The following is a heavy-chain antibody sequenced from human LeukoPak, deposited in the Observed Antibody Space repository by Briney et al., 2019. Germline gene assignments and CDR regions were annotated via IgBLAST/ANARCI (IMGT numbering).Heavy chain of an antibody. D-gene: IGHD6-13*01. CDR2: IRSDGSNK. J-gene: IGHJ4*02. CDR3: AKGSSSWYPYYFDY. Sequence: GGSLRLSCAASGFTFRNYDMHWVRQTPGKGLEWVTFIRSDGSNKNYADSVKGRFTISRDNSKNTLYLQMNSLRAEDTAVYYCAKGSSSWYPYYFDYWGQGTLVTVSS. CDR1: GFTFRNYD. V-gene: IGHV3-30*02.